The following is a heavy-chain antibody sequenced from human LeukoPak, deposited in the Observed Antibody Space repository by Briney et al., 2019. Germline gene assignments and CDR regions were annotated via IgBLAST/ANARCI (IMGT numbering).Heavy chain of an antibody. J-gene: IGHJ4*02. CDR1: GGSISSYY. CDR3: ARGRRDGYNYLVY. V-gene: IGHV4-59*01. Sequence: SETLSLTCTVSGGSISSYYWSWIRQPPGKGLEWIGYIYYSGSTNYNPSLKSRVTISVDTSKNQFSLKLSSVTAADTAVYYCARGRRDGYNYLVYWGQGTLVTVSS. D-gene: IGHD5-24*01. CDR2: IYYSGST.